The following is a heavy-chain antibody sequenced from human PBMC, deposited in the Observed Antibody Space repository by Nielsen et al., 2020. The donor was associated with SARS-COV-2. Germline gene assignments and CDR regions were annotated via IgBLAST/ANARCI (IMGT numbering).Heavy chain of an antibody. CDR3: ARDAAYSRFDY. D-gene: IGHD4-11*01. Sequence: GESLKISCAASGLIFSSSWMVWVRQAPGKGLEWVANINEDGSVVNYVDPVEDRFTISRDNAGKSLYLQMNSLRAEDTAVYYCARDAAYSRFDYWGQGTLVTVSS. CDR2: INEDGSVV. CDR1: GLIFSSSW. V-gene: IGHV3-7*05. J-gene: IGHJ4*02.